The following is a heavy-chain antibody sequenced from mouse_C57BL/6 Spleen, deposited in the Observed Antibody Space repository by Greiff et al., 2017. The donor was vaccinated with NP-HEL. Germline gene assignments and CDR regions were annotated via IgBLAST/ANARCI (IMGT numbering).Heavy chain of an antibody. D-gene: IGHD1-1*01. Sequence: QVQLQQPGAELVKPGASVKLSCKASGYTFTSYWMHWVKQRPGQGLEWIGMIHPNSGSTNYNEKFKSKATLTVDKSSSTAYMQLSSLTSEDSAVYYCAREEDITTVVAHFDYWGQGTTLTVSS. CDR3: AREEDITTVVAHFDY. V-gene: IGHV1-64*01. CDR2: IHPNSGST. J-gene: IGHJ2*01. CDR1: GYTFTSYW.